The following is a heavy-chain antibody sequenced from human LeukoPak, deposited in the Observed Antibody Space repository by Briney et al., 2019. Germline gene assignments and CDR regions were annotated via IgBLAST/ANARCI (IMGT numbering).Heavy chain of an antibody. CDR1: GGSISSYY. J-gene: IGHJ6*03. Sequence: PSETLSLXCTVSGGSISSYYWSWIRQPAGKGLEWIGRIYTSGSTNYNPSLKSRVTMSVDTSENQFSLKLSSVTAADTAVYYCARIAVRGLYYYYYYMDVWGKGTTVTVSS. V-gene: IGHV4-4*07. D-gene: IGHD3-10*01. CDR3: ARIAVRGLYYYYYYMDV. CDR2: IYTSGST.